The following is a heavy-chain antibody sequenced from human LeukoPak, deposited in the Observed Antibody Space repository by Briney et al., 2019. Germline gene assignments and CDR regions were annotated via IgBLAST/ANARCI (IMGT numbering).Heavy chain of an antibody. J-gene: IGHJ3*02. CDR2: ISSSSSYI. CDR3: ARENSDAFDI. D-gene: IGHD2/OR15-2a*01. V-gene: IGHV3-21*01. CDR1: GFTFSSYS. Sequence: GGSLRLSCAASGFTFSSYSMNWVRQAPGKGLEWVSSISSSSSYIYYADSVKGRFTISRDNAKNSLYLQMNSLRAEGTAVYYCARENSDAFDIWGQGTMVTVSS.